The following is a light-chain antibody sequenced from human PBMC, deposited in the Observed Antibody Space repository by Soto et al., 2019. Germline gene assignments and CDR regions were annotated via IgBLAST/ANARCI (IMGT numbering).Light chain of an antibody. CDR3: AAWDDSLNGPV. V-gene: IGLV1-44*01. J-gene: IGLJ2*01. CDR2: SNN. CDR1: SSNIGSNT. Sequence: QPVLTQPPSASGTPGQRVTISCSGSSSNIGSNTVNWYQQLPGTAPKLLIYSNNQRPSGVPDRFSGSKSVTSASLAISGLQSEDEADYYCAAWDDSLNGPVFGGGTKLTVL.